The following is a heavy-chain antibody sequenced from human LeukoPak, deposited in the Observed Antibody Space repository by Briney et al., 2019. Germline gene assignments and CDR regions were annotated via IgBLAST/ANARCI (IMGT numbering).Heavy chain of an antibody. CDR2: ISSSGSTI. J-gene: IGHJ4*02. D-gene: IGHD3-3*02. CDR1: GFTFSSYE. Sequence: GGYLRLSCAASGFTFSSYEMNWVRQAPGKGLEWVSYISSSGSTIYYADSVKGRFTISRDNAKNSLYLQMNSLRAEDTAVYYCARGKQYWSGYYTGELTPTYYFDYWGQGTLVTVSS. CDR3: ARGKQYWSGYYTGELTPTYYFDY. V-gene: IGHV3-48*03.